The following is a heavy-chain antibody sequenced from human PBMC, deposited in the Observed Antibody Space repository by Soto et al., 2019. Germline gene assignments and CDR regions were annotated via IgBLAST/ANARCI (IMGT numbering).Heavy chain of an antibody. D-gene: IGHD3-3*01. J-gene: IGHJ6*03. Sequence: GGSLRLSCAASGFTFSSYGMHWVRQAPGKGLEWVAVIWYDGSNKYYADSVKGRFTISRDNSKNTLYLQMNSLRAEDTAVYYCARRGYYDFWSGYLPDYYYYYYMDVWGKGTTVTVSS. CDR1: GFTFSSYG. CDR3: ARRGYYDFWSGYLPDYYYYYYMDV. V-gene: IGHV3-33*01. CDR2: IWYDGSNK.